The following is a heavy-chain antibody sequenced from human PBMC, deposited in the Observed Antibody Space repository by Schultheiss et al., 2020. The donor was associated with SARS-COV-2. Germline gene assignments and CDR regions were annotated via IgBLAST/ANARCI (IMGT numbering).Heavy chain of an antibody. Sequence: GGSLRLSCAASGFTFSSYAMSWVRQAPGKGLEWVAVISYDGSNKYYADSVKGRFTISRDNSKNTLYLQMNSLRAEDTAVYYCARGNWGHDAFDIWGQGTMVTVSS. D-gene: IGHD7-27*01. CDR3: ARGNWGHDAFDI. CDR1: GFTFSSYA. J-gene: IGHJ3*02. CDR2: ISYDGSNK. V-gene: IGHV3-30-3*01.